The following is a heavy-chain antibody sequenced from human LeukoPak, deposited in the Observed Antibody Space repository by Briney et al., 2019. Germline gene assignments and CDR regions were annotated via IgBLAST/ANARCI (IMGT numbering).Heavy chain of an antibody. Sequence: GGSLRLPCAASGFTFSSYSMNWVRQAPGKGLEWVSYISSSSSTIYYADSVKGRFTISRDNAKNSLYLQMNSLRAEDTAVYYCALGYCSGGSCYYYYYGMDVWDQGTTVTVSS. D-gene: IGHD2-15*01. V-gene: IGHV3-48*01. CDR1: GFTFSSYS. J-gene: IGHJ6*02. CDR3: ALGYCSGGSCYYYYYGMDV. CDR2: ISSSSSTI.